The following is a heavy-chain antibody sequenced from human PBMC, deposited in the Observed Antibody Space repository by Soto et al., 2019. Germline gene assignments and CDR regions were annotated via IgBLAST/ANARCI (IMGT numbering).Heavy chain of an antibody. J-gene: IGHJ3*02. CDR3: AREGRFLEWLYDPDAFDI. CDR2: ISSNGGST. D-gene: IGHD3-3*01. Sequence: PGGSLRLSCAASGFTFSSYAMHWVRQAPGKGLEYVSAISSNGGSTYYANSVKGRFTISRDNSKNTLYLQMGSLRAEDMAVYYCAREGRFLEWLYDPDAFDIWGQGTMVTVSS. CDR1: GFTFSSYA. V-gene: IGHV3-64*01.